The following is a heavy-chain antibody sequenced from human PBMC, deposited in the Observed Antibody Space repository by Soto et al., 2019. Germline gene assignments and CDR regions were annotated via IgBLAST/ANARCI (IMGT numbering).Heavy chain of an antibody. V-gene: IGHV1-69*02. CDR1: GGTFIRST. D-gene: IGHD3-10*01. Sequence: QVQLVQSGAEVKKPGSSVKVSCKASGGTFIRSTINWVRQAPGQGLEWMGRIIPIAAIANYTQKFQGKVTIIVDKSSTTAYMELSRLRSDDTAVYYCARGSTIVRGAPSWFDPWGQGTLVTVSS. CDR3: ARGSTIVRGAPSWFDP. J-gene: IGHJ5*01. CDR2: IIPIAAIA.